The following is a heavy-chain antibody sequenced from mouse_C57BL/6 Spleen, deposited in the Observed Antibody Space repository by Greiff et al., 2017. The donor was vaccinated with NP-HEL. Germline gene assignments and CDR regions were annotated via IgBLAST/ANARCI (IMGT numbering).Heavy chain of an antibody. CDR1: GFNIKDDY. Sequence: EVQLQQSGAELVRPGASVKLSCTASGFNIKDDYMHWVKQRPEQGLEWIGWIDPANGDTEYASKFQGKATITADTSSNTAYLQLSSLTSEDTAVYYCTTWTGTYWGQGTLVTVSA. J-gene: IGHJ3*01. D-gene: IGHD4-1*01. V-gene: IGHV14-4*01. CDR3: TTWTGTY. CDR2: IDPANGDT.